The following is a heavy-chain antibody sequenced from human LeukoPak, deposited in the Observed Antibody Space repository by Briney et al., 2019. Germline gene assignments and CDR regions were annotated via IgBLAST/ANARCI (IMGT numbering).Heavy chain of an antibody. CDR1: GGSITSYY. Sequence: SETLSPTCTVSGGSITSYYWSGIRQPPGKGLEWIGYIYYSGSTNYNPSLKSRVTISVDTSKNQFSLKLSSVTAADTAVYYCARHAYSGGWHYWYWGQGTLVTVSS. V-gene: IGHV4-59*08. D-gene: IGHD6-19*01. CDR2: IYYSGST. CDR3: ARHAYSGGWHYWY. J-gene: IGHJ4*02.